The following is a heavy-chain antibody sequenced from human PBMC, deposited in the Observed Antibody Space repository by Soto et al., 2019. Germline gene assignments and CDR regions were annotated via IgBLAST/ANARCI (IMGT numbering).Heavy chain of an antibody. CDR2: IYPGDSDT. D-gene: IGHD1-26*01. Sequence: ESLKISFEGCGHRFPSYWIVRVRQMPGKGLEWMGIIYPGDSDTRYSPSFQGQVTISADKSISTAYLQWSSLKASDTAMYYCARAKGELLRDYYYYGMEVWGQGTTVTVSS. J-gene: IGHJ6*02. CDR1: GHRFPSYW. V-gene: IGHV5-51*01. CDR3: ARAKGELLRDYYYYGMEV.